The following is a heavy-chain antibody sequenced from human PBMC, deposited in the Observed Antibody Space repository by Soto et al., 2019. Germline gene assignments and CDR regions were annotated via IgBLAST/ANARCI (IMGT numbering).Heavy chain of an antibody. J-gene: IGHJ3*02. CDR1: GGTFSSYT. Sequence: QVQLVQSGAEVKKPGSSVKVSCKASGGTFSSYTISWVRQAPGQGLEWVGRIIPILGIANYAQKFQGRVTITADKSTSTAYMELSSLRSEDTAVYYCARSSGAVTESDAFDIWGQGTMVTVSS. CDR2: IIPILGIA. V-gene: IGHV1-69*02. D-gene: IGHD4-17*01. CDR3: ARSSGAVTESDAFDI.